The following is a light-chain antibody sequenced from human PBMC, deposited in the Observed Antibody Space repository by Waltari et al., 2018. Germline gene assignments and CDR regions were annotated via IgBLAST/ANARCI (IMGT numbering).Light chain of an antibody. CDR3: MQALQTPLT. J-gene: IGKJ4*01. CDR2: LGS. V-gene: IGKV2-28*01. Sequence: DIVMTQSPLSLPVTPGEPASLSCRSSQSLLHSNGYNYLDWYLQKPGHSPQLLIYLGSNRASGVPDRFSGSGSGTDFTLKISRVEAEDVGVYYCMQALQTPLTFGGGTKVEIK. CDR1: QSLLHSNGYNY.